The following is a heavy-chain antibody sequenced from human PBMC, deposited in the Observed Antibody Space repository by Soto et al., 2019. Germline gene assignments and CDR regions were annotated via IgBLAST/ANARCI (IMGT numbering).Heavy chain of an antibody. CDR2: IYYSGST. D-gene: IGHD6-13*01. Sequence: SENLSLTCTVSGGSISSYYWSWIRQPPGKGLEWIGYIYYSGSTNYNPSLKSRVTISVDTSKNQFSLKLSSVTAADTAVYYCARELPSSSFDYWGQATLVTVSS. CDR1: GGSISSYY. CDR3: ARELPSSSFDY. J-gene: IGHJ4*02. V-gene: IGHV4-59*01.